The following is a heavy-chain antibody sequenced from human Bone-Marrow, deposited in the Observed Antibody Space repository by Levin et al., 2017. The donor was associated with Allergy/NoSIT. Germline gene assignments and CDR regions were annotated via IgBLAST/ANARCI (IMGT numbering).Heavy chain of an antibody. Sequence: SETLSLTCTVSGGSFSDSGRYWGWIRQPPGKGLEWTGTIISYSGSTSYNPSLKSRVTISSDTSKNQFSLRLTSLTAADTAVYYCARLFSSGWDYFDLWGQGILVTVSS. J-gene: IGHJ4*02. CDR3: ARLFSSGWDYFDL. D-gene: IGHD6-19*01. CDR1: GGSFSDSGRY. V-gene: IGHV4-39*01. CDR2: ISYSGST.